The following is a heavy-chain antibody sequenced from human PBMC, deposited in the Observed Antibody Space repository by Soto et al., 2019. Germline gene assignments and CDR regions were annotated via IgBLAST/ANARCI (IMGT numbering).Heavy chain of an antibody. Sequence: GGSLRLSCAASGFTFSTYWMHWIRQAPGKGLEWVSTILVDGRTFYVDSVKGRFTISRDSSKNTVYLQMNSLTAGDTALYYCAKATATGGGAFDICGQGTMVTVSS. V-gene: IGHV3-23*01. J-gene: IGHJ3*02. CDR1: GFTFSTYW. D-gene: IGHD2-8*02. CDR2: ILVDGRT. CDR3: AKATATGGGAFDI.